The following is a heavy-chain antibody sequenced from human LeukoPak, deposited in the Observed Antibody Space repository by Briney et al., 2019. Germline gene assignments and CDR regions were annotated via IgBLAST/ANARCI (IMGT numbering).Heavy chain of an antibody. CDR2: IYYSGST. CDR1: GGSISSYY. V-gene: IGHV4-59*01. CDR3: ASSGRGSGWYFDY. J-gene: IGHJ4*02. Sequence: PSETLSLTCTVSGGSISSYYWSWIRQPPGKGLEWIGYIYYSGSTNYNPSLKSRVTISVDTSKNQFSLKLSSVTAADTAVYYCASSGRGSGWYFDYWGQGTLVTVSS. D-gene: IGHD6-19*01.